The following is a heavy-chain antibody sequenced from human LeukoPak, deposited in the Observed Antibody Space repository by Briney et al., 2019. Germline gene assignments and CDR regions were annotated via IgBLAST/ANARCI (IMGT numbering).Heavy chain of an antibody. CDR2: IYYSGST. D-gene: IGHD3-22*01. V-gene: IGHV4-59*01. CDR3: ARAGVPYYDSIRGNYYYYMDV. J-gene: IGHJ6*03. Sequence: PSETLSLTCAVSGGSISSYYWSWIRQPPGKGLEWIGYIYYSGSTNYNPSLKSRVTISVDTSKNQFSLKLSSVTAADTAVYYCARAGVPYYDSIRGNYYYYMDVWGKGTTVTVSS. CDR1: GGSISSYY.